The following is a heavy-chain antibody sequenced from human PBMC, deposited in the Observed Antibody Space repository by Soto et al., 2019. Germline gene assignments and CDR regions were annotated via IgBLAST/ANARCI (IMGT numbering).Heavy chain of an antibody. J-gene: IGHJ5*02. CDR2: ISGSGGST. V-gene: IGHV3-23*01. Sequence: GGSLRLSCAASGFTFSSYAMSWVRQAPGKGLEWVSAISGSGGSTYYADSVKGRFTISRDNSKNTLYLQMNSLRAEDTAVYYGAKDQLMGATTGWFDPWGQGTLVTVSS. D-gene: IGHD1-26*01. CDR3: AKDQLMGATTGWFDP. CDR1: GFTFSSYA.